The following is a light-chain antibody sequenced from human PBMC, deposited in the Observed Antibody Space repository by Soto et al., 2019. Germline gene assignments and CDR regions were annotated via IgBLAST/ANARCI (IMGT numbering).Light chain of an antibody. CDR2: DVS. J-gene: IGLJ7*01. Sequence: QSALTQPASVSGSPGQSITISCTGTSSDVGGYNYVSWYQQHPGKDPKLMIYDVSNRPSGVSNRFSGSKSGNTASLTISGLQAEDEADYYCSSYTSRSTPAVFGGGTQLTVL. CDR1: SSDVGGYNY. CDR3: SSYTSRSTPAV. V-gene: IGLV2-14*01.